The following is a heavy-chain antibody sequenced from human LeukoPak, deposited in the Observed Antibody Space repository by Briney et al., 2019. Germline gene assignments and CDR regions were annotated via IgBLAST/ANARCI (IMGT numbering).Heavy chain of an antibody. V-gene: IGHV1-46*01. J-gene: IGHJ4*02. CDR2: LTPSGAST. D-gene: IGHD3/OR15-3a*01. Sequence: GSVKVSCKTSGYTFTSYFIHWVRQAPGQGLEWMGILTPSGASTSYAQRFQGRVTMTRDMSTSTVYMELGTLRSEDKAVYYCARETPGTGAFDYWGQGTLVTVSS. CDR3: ARETPGTGAFDY. CDR1: GYTFTSYF.